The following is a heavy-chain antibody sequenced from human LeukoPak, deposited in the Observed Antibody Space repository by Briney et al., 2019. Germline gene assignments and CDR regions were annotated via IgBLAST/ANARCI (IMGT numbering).Heavy chain of an antibody. Sequence: PGGSLRLSCAASGFTFSNAWMSWVRQAPGKGLEWVGRIKSKTDGGTTDYAAPVKGRFTISRDDSKNTLYLQMNSLRAEDTAVYYCANSFGSSSWVPFDYWGQGTLVTVSS. V-gene: IGHV3-15*01. D-gene: IGHD6-13*01. CDR2: IKSKTDGGTT. CDR3: ANSFGSSSWVPFDY. CDR1: GFTFSNAW. J-gene: IGHJ4*02.